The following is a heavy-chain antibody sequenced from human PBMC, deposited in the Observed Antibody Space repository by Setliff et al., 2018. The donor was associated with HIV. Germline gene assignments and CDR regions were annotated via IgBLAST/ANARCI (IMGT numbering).Heavy chain of an antibody. J-gene: IGHJ4*02. Sequence: SETLSLTCTVSGGSISSSSYYWGWIRQPPGKGLEWIGSIYYSGSTHYNPSLQSRVTISVDKSKSQFSLKLNSVTAADTAVYYCGGNGYYSIDYWGQGTLVTVSS. CDR3: GGNGYYSIDY. CDR2: IYYSGST. V-gene: IGHV4-39*07. D-gene: IGHD3-22*01. CDR1: GGSISSSSYY.